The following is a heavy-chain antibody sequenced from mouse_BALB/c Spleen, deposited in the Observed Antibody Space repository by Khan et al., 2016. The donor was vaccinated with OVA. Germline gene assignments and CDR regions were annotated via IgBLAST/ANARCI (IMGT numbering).Heavy chain of an antibody. CDR2: INPYNAGT. CDR1: GYTFTNYV. J-gene: IGHJ3*01. CDR3: AREASSWDFSFPY. D-gene: IGHD4-1*01. V-gene: IGHV1S136*01. Sequence: VQLKQSGPELVEPGASVKMSCTASGYTFTNYVIHWVKQKPGQGLEWIGYINPYNAGTRYNEKYKGKATLTSDISSTTAYMELSSLTSEDSAIYYCAREASSWDFSFPYWGQGTLVTVSA.